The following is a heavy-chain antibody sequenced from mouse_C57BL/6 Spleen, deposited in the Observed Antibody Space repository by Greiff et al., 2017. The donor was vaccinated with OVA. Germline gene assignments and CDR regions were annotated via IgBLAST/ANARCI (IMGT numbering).Heavy chain of an antibody. CDR2: ISGGGGNT. Sequence: EVKVVESGGGLVKPGGSLKLSCAASGFTFSSYSMSWVRQTPEKRLEWVATISGGGGNTYYPVSVKGRFTISRDNAKNTLYLQMSSLRYEDTAVYYCARLLLSYWYFDVWGTGTTVTVSS. CDR3: ARLLLSYWYFDV. V-gene: IGHV5-9*04. J-gene: IGHJ1*03. CDR1: GFTFSSYS. D-gene: IGHD1-1*02.